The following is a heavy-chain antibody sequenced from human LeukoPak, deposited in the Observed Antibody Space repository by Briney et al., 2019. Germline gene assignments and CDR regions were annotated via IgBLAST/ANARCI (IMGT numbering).Heavy chain of an antibody. Sequence: GASVKVSCKASGYTFTNYGINWVRQAPGQGLEWIGWISAYNGNTNYAQKLQGRVTMTTDTSTSTAYMELRSLRSDDTAVYYCARDLDQYSGRFGGFGHDFWGQGTLVTVSS. CDR3: ARDLDQYSGRFGGFGHDF. CDR2: ISAYNGNT. CDR1: GYTFTNYG. V-gene: IGHV1-18*01. J-gene: IGHJ4*02. D-gene: IGHD1-26*01.